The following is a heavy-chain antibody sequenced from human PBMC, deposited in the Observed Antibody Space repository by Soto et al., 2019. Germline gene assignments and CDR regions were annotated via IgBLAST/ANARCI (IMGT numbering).Heavy chain of an antibody. CDR3: ARGYGGLTMVRAARGMDV. CDR2: IIPIFGTA. J-gene: IGHJ6*02. D-gene: IGHD3-10*01. Sequence: SVKVSCKASGGTFSSYAISWLRQSPGQGLEWMGGIIPIFGTANYAQKFQGRVTITADESTSTAYMELSSLRSEDMAVYYCARGYGGLTMVRAARGMDVWGQGTTVTVSS. V-gene: IGHV1-69*13. CDR1: GGTFSSYA.